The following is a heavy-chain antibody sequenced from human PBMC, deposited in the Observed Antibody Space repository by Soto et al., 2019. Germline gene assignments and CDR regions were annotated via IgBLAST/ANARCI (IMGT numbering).Heavy chain of an antibody. V-gene: IGHV3-23*01. D-gene: IGHD6-13*01. J-gene: IGHJ3*02. CDR3: AKIPHSSSWYLDAFDI. CDR2: ISGSGGST. Sequence: EVQLLESRGGLVQPGGSLRLSCAASGFTVSSYAMSWVRQAPGKGLEWVSAISGSGGSTYYADSVKGRFTISRDNSKNTLYLQMNSLRAEDTAVYYCAKIPHSSSWYLDAFDIWGQGTMVTVSS. CDR1: GFTVSSYA.